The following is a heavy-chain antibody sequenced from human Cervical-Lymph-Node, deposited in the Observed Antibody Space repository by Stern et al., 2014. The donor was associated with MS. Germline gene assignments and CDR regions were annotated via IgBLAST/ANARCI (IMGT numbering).Heavy chain of an antibody. Sequence: VQLVESGSELKEPGASVKVSCKASGYSLSNYAMNWVRQAPGQGLEWMGWINTNTGDPTYAQGFTGRLVFSLDTSVSAAYLQISSLKAEDTAVYYCARRGGTARSYGMDVWGQGTTVTVSS. D-gene: IGHD2-15*01. V-gene: IGHV7-4-1*02. CDR1: GYSLSNYA. CDR3: ARRGGTARSYGMDV. J-gene: IGHJ6*02. CDR2: INTNTGDP.